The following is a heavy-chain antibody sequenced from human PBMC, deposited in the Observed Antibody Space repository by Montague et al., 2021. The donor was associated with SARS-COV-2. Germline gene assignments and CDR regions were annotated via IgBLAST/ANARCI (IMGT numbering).Heavy chain of an antibody. CDR3: ARDFRGGTTFDYYYGMDA. D-gene: IGHD1-1*01. J-gene: IGHJ6*02. CDR2: LSAYNGNT. CDR1: GYTSTSYG. Sequence: SVKVSCKASGYTSTSYGISWVRQAPAQGLEWMGWLSAYNGNTNYAQKLQGRVTMTTDTSTSTAYMELRSLRSDDTAVYYCARDFRGGTTFDYYYGMDAWGQGTTVTVSS. V-gene: IGHV1-18*04.